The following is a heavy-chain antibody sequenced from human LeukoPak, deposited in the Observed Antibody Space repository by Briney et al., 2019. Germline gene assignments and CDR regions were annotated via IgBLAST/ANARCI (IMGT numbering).Heavy chain of an antibody. J-gene: IGHJ6*03. V-gene: IGHV4-4*07. Sequence: SETLSLTCTVSGGSISSYYWSWIRQPAGKGLEWIGRIYTSGSTNYNPSLKSRVTMSVDTSKNQFSLKLSSVTAADTAAYYCARSYGIAVAGTPYYYYYMDVWGKGTTVTVSS. CDR1: GGSISSYY. CDR2: IYTSGST. D-gene: IGHD6-19*01. CDR3: ARSYGIAVAGTPYYYYYMDV.